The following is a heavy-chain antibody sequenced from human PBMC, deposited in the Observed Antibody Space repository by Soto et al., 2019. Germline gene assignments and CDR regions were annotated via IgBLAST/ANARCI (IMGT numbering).Heavy chain of an antibody. V-gene: IGHV4-59*01. CDR3: ARYRREAVAGYTLDN. CDR2: VYNSGST. Sequence: PLVLQFLTYTFSYGDIRSNYWTFISKHPGKGLEWIGYVYNSGSTNYNPSLKSRVTISEDTSKSQFSLKVNSMTAADTAVYYCARYRREAVAGYTLDNWGQGILVTLSS. CDR1: YGDIRSNY. J-gene: IGHJ4*02. D-gene: IGHD6-13*01.